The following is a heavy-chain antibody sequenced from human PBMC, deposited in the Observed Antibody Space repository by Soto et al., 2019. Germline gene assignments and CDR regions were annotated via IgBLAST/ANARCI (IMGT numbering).Heavy chain of an antibody. CDR1: WYIFTSYW. J-gene: IGHJ4*02. CDR3: ARSPGGYTSGWYKWYFDD. V-gene: IGHV5-51*01. Sequence: SLKNSCXGSWYIFTSYWIRWVRQLPVKGLEWMGIIYPADSDTRYSPSFQGQVTISGDKSINTAYLQWNSLQASDTAMYYCARSPGGYTSGWYKWYFDDWGQGTLVTVSS. D-gene: IGHD6-19*01. CDR2: IYPADSDT.